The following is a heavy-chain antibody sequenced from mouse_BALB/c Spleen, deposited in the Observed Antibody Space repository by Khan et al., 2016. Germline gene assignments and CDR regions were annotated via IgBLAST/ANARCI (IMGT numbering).Heavy chain of an antibody. CDR1: GFSLTSYG. V-gene: IGHV2-2*02. Sequence: QVQLKQSGPGLVQPSQSLSITCTVSGFSLTSYGVHWVRQSPGKGLEWLGVIWSGGSTDYNAAFISRLSISKDNSTSQVFFKMNSLQANDTAIYYCARDHYYAMDYWGQGTSVTVSS. J-gene: IGHJ4*01. CDR3: ARDHYYAMDY. CDR2: IWSGGST.